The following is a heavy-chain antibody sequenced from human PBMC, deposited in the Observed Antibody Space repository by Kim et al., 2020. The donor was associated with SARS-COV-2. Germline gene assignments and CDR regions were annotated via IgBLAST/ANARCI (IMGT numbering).Heavy chain of an antibody. J-gene: IGHJ4*02. CDR3: SKRKSSGFYY. V-gene: IGHV4-34*01. CDR2: GTT. Sequence: GTTNYNPALKSRVAFSTDTSKMQLSLTLKSVTAADTAIYYCSKRKSSGFYYWGQGTLVTVSS. D-gene: IGHD3-22*01.